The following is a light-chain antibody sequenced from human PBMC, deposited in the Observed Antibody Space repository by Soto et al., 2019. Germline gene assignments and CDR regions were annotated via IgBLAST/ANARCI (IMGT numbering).Light chain of an antibody. CDR1: SSDVGGYYY. CDR2: DVS. V-gene: IGLV2-8*01. Sequence: QSALTQPPSASGSPGQSVTISCTGTSSDVGGYYYVSWYQQHPGKAPKLMIYDVSKRPSGVPDRFSGSKSGNTASLTVSGLQAEDDAYYYCSSYAGSNNWVFGGGTKLTVL. J-gene: IGLJ3*02. CDR3: SSYAGSNNWV.